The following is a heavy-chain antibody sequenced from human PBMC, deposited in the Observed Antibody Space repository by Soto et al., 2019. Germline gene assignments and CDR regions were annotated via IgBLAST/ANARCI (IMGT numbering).Heavy chain of an antibody. Sequence: PGESLTISCAASGFKFSIYSMNWVRQAPGKGLEWSAYITSDTKTIKYGDSVKGRFTISRDNAKNSVYLQMNSLSDDDTAVYYCARSGSIDYWGRG. CDR2: ITSDTKTI. CDR1: GFKFSIYS. J-gene: IGHJ4*02. V-gene: IGHV3-48*02. CDR3: ARSGSIDY.